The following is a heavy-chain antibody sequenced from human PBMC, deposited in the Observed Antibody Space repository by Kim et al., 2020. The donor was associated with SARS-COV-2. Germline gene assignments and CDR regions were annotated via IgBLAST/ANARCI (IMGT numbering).Heavy chain of an antibody. Sequence: SETLSLTCTVSGGSISSSSYYWGWIRQPPGKGLEWIGSIYYSGSTYYNPSLKSRVTISVDTSKNQFSLKLSSVTAADTAVYYCARESLIGSGDSSPDWFDPWGQGTLVTVSS. V-gene: IGHV4-39*07. CDR3: ARESLIGSGDSSPDWFDP. CDR2: IYYSGST. CDR1: GGSISSSSYY. J-gene: IGHJ5*02. D-gene: IGHD3-10*01.